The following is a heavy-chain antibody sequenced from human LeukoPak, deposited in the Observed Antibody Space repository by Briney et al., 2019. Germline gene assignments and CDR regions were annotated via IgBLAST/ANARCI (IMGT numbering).Heavy chain of an antibody. CDR3: ARVPYDYVWGSYRLGPLWY. CDR2: IIPIFGTA. Sequence: GASVKVSCKASGGTFSSYAISWVRQAPGQGLEWMGRIIPIFGTANYAQKFQGRVTTTTDESTSTAYMELSSLRSEDTAVYYCARVPYDYVWGSYRLGPLWYWGQGTLVTVSS. J-gene: IGHJ4*02. D-gene: IGHD3-16*02. CDR1: GGTFSSYA. V-gene: IGHV1-69*05.